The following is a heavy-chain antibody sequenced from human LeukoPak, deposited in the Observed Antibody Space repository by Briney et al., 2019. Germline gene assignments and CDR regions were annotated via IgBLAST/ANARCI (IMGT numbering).Heavy chain of an antibody. Sequence: PGESLRLSCAASGFTVSSNYMSWVRQAPGKGLEWVSVIYSGGSTYYAHSVKGRFTISRDTSKNTLYLQMNSLRAEDTAVYYCAKDQCGGDCAIPYDWGQGTLVTV. CDR2: IYSGGST. CDR3: AKDQCGGDCAIPYD. D-gene: IGHD2-21*02. V-gene: IGHV3-66*01. J-gene: IGHJ4*02. CDR1: GFTVSSNY.